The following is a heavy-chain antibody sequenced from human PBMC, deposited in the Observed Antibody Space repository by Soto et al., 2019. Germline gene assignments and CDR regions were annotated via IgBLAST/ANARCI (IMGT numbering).Heavy chain of an antibody. CDR1: GFSLSNARMG. Sequence: SGPTLVNPTETLTLTCTVSGFSLSNARMGVSWIRKPPGKALEWLAHIFSNDEKSYSTSLKSRLTISKDTSKSQVVLTMTNMDPVDTATYYCARLPLRDYDILTGYYTPPWFDPWGQGTLVTVSS. V-gene: IGHV2-26*01. CDR3: ARLPLRDYDILTGYYTPPWFDP. J-gene: IGHJ5*02. CDR2: IFSNDEK. D-gene: IGHD3-9*01.